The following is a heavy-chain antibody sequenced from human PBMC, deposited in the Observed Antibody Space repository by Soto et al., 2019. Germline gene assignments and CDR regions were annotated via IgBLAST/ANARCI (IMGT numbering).Heavy chain of an antibody. CDR2: LNPSGGGT. CDR1: GYTFTSYY. J-gene: IGHJ4*02. V-gene: IGHV1-46*01. D-gene: IGHD3-22*01. CDR3: ARGGGGYYDSSGYSPFDY. Sequence: ASVKVSCKAPGYTFTSYYMHWVRQAPGQGLEWMGILNPSGGGTSYAQKFQGRVTMTRDTSTSTVYMDLTSLRSEDTAMYYCARGGGGYYDSSGYSPFDYWGRGTLVTVSS.